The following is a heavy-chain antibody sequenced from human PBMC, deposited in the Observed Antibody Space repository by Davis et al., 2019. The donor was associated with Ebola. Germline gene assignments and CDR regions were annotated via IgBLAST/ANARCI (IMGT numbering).Heavy chain of an antibody. D-gene: IGHD3-10*01. CDR1: GGSFSGYS. Sequence: SETLSLTCAVYGGSFSGYSWSWIRQPPGKGLEWIGEINHSGSTNYNPSLKSRVTISVDTSKNQFSLKLSSVTAADTAVYYCARPSGGYGMDVWGKGTTVTVS. V-gene: IGHV4-34*01. CDR2: INHSGST. CDR3: ARPSGGYGMDV. J-gene: IGHJ6*04.